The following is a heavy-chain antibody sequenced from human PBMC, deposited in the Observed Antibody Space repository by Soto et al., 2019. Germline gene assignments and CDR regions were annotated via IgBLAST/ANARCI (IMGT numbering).Heavy chain of an antibody. CDR2: VHSVGTT. D-gene: IGHD3-22*01. CDR3: TSLNYYDTSGYPYFFDR. J-gene: IGHJ4*02. Sequence: LSLTCTVSGDSMTDYYWSWIRQSPGKGLEGIGYVHSVGTTKYNPSHKSRVTISVDTSKKRFSLNLRSVTAADTAVYYCTSLNYYDTSGYPYFFDRWGQGAPVTVSS. CDR1: GDSMTDYY. V-gene: IGHV4-59*12.